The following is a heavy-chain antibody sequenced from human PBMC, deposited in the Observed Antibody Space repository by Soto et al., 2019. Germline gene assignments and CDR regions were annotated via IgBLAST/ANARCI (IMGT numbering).Heavy chain of an antibody. Sequence: ASVKVSCKASGYTFTGYYMHWVRQAPGQGLEWMGWINPNSGGTNYAQKFQGWVTMTRDTSISTAYMELSRLRSDDTAVYYCATTTADYGYYAFDYWGQGTLVTVSS. CDR1: GYTFTGYY. J-gene: IGHJ4*02. CDR3: ATTTADYGYYAFDY. D-gene: IGHD4-17*01. CDR2: INPNSGGT. V-gene: IGHV1-2*04.